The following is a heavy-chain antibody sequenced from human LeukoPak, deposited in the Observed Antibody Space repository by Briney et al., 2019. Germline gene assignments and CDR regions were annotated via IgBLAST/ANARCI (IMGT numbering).Heavy chain of an antibody. Sequence: GGSLRLSCAASGFTFSSYAMSWVRQAPGKGLEWVSGVFIHGDETYHAESVKGRFTTPRDNSKSTLYLQMNSLRADDTAVYYCTKELHVAVAVADYYYFYMDVWGRGTAVTVSS. CDR2: VFIHGDET. CDR1: GFTFSSYA. J-gene: IGHJ6*03. D-gene: IGHD6-19*01. CDR3: TKELHVAVAVADYYYFYMDV. V-gene: IGHV3-23*01.